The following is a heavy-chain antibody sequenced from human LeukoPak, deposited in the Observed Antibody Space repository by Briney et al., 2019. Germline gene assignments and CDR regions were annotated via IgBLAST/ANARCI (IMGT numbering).Heavy chain of an antibody. CDR2: IYYSGNT. CDR1: GGSVSSTSYY. D-gene: IGHD6-13*01. J-gene: IGHJ4*02. CDR3: ARGRWPYSGSWKEIFDY. V-gene: IGHV4-39*01. Sequence: SETLSLTCTVSGGSVSSTSYYWGWIRQPPGRGLEWIGNIYYSGNTYYNPSLKSRVTISVDTSKNQFSLKLSSVTAADTAVYYCARGRWPYSGSWKEIFDYWGQGTLVTVSS.